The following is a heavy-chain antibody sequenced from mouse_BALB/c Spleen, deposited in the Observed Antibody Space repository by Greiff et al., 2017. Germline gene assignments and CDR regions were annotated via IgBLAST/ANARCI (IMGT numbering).Heavy chain of an antibody. J-gene: IGHJ2*01. V-gene: IGHV5-17*02. CDR1: GFTFSSSG. CDR3: ARDYGDYDFDY. D-gene: IGHD2-13*01. Sequence: EVQLVESGGGLVQPGGSRKLSCAASGFTFSSSGMHWVRQAPEKGLEWVAYISSGSSTIYYADTVKGRFTISRDNPKNTLFLQMTSLRSEDTAMYYCARDYGDYDFDYWGQGTTLTVSS. CDR2: ISSGSSTI.